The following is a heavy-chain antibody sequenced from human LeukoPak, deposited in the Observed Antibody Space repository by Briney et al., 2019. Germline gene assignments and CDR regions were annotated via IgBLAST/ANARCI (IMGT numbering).Heavy chain of an antibody. CDR2: INPNSGGT. D-gene: IGHD1-26*01. CDR3: ARDNSQGDSAWWFDP. CDR1: GYTFTGYY. V-gene: IGHV1-2*02. Sequence: ASVKVSCKASGYTFTGYYMHWVRQAPGQGLEWMEWINPNSGGTNYAQKFQGRVTMTRDMATSTDYMEVSSLKSEDTAVYYCARDNSQGDSAWWFDPWGQGTLVTVSS. J-gene: IGHJ5*02.